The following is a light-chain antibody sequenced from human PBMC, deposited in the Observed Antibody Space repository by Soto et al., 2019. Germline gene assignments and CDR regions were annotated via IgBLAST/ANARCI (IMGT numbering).Light chain of an antibody. CDR2: KAS. J-gene: IGKJ1*01. Sequence: DIQMTQSPSTLSASVGDRVTITCRASQSVSSWLAWYQEKPGKAPKLLIYKASTLESGVPSRFSGSGYGTEFTLSISSLQPDDFATYYCQPYRSYSWTFGQGTKVEI. CDR1: QSVSSW. V-gene: IGKV1-5*03. CDR3: QPYRSYSWT.